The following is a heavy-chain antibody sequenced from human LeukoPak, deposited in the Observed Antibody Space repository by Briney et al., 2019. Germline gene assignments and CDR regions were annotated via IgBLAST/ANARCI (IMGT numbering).Heavy chain of an antibody. J-gene: IGHJ4*02. D-gene: IGHD2-21*01. CDR1: GYTFTCYG. CDR2: ISAYNGNT. V-gene: IGHV1-18*01. CDR3: ARGLYCGGDCYPLNFDY. Sequence: ASVKVSCKASGYTFTCYGISWVRQAPGQGLEWTGSISAYNGNTNYAQKLQGRVTMTTDTSTSTAYMELRSLRSDDTAVYYCARGLYCGGDCYPLNFDYWGQGTLVTVSS.